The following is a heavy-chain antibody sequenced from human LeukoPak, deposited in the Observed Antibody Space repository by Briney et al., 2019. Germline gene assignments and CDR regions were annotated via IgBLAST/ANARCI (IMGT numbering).Heavy chain of an antibody. CDR3: ARWGASLASSGWYLFFQY. D-gene: IGHD6-19*01. V-gene: IGHV3-7*01. CDR1: GGSISSGSYY. J-gene: IGHJ1*01. Sequence: PSETLSLTCTVSGGSISSGSYYWSWIRQPAGKGLEWVANIKQDGSETYYVDSVKGRFTISRDNAKNSLYLQMNSLRAEDMAVYYCARWGASLASSGWYLFFQYWGQGTLVTVSS. CDR2: IKQDGSET.